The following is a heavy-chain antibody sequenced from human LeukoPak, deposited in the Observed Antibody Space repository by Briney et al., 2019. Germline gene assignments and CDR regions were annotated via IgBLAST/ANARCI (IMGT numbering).Heavy chain of an antibody. CDR3: ARGVRGYSYGYYY. D-gene: IGHD5-18*01. V-gene: IGHV4-39*07. Sequence: SETLSLTCTVSGGSISSGGYYWSWIRQPPGKGLEWIGEINHSGSTNYNPSLKSRVTISVDTSKNQFSLKLSSVTAADTAVYYCARGVRGYSYGYYYWGQGTLVTVSS. CDR1: GGSISSGGYY. J-gene: IGHJ4*02. CDR2: INHSGST.